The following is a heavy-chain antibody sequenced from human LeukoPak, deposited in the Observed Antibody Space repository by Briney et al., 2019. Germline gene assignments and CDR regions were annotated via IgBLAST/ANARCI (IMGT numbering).Heavy chain of an antibody. CDR1: GYTFTSYD. CDR3: ARPYCSSTSCYSLVGYYGMDV. D-gene: IGHD2-2*01. J-gene: IGHJ6*02. CDR2: MNPNSGNT. Sequence: WASVKVSCKASGYTFTSYDINWVRQAPGQGLEWMGWMNPNSGNTGYAQRFQGRVTMTRNTSISTAYMELSSLRSEDTAVYYCARPYCSSTSCYSLVGYYGMDVWGQGTTVTVSS. V-gene: IGHV1-8*01.